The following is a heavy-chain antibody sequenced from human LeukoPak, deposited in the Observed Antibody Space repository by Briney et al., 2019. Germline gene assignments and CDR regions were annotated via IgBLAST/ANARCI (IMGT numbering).Heavy chain of an antibody. CDR2: INPNSGGT. V-gene: IGHV1-2*02. CDR3: ATEIRAICSGGSCYYSGYDY. Sequence: GASVKVSCKASGYTFTGYYMHWVRQAPGQGLEWMGWINPNSGGTNYAQKFQGRVTMTRDTSISTAYMELSRLRSDDTAVYYCATEIRAICSGGSCYYSGYDYWGQGTLVTVSS. CDR1: GYTFTGYY. J-gene: IGHJ4*02. D-gene: IGHD2-15*01.